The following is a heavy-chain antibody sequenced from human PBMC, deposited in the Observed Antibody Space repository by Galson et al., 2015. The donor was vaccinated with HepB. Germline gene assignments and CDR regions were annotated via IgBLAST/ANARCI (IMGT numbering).Heavy chain of an antibody. CDR1: GFRFSDYN. CDR3: ARERVVIPPTGMDV. Sequence: SLRLSCAASGFRFSDYNMNWIRQAPGKGLEWVSYIRSSDSTRYYADSVKGRFTISRDNAKNSLCLQMNSLRAEDTAVYYCARERVVIPPTGMDVWGQGTTVTVSS. J-gene: IGHJ6*02. CDR2: IRSSDSTR. D-gene: IGHD3-3*01. V-gene: IGHV3-11*01.